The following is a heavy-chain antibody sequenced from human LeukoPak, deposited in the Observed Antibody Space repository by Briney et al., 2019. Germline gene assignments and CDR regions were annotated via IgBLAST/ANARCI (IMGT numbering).Heavy chain of an antibody. J-gene: IGHJ4*02. Sequence: GGSLRLSCAASGFTVSSNYMSWVRQGPGKGLECVSVISNDGDTYYADSVKGRFTISRDTSKNTLSLQMNSLRAEDTAVYYCAGDKTTGGWYEFDYWGQGTLVTVSS. CDR2: ISNDGDT. V-gene: IGHV3-53*01. CDR1: GFTVSSNY. D-gene: IGHD6-19*01. CDR3: AGDKTTGGWYEFDY.